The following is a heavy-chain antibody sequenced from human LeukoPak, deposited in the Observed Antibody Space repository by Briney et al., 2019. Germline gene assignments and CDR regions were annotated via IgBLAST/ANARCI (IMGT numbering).Heavy chain of an antibody. Sequence: GGSLRLSCAASGFTFSSYIMNWVRQAPGKGLEWVSYISSSSSTIYYADSVKGRFTISRDNAKNSLYLQMNSLRDEDTAVYYCARDVSDCSGGSCYFTGYYYYYYGMDVWGQGTTVTVSS. J-gene: IGHJ6*02. CDR1: GFTFSSYI. D-gene: IGHD2-15*01. CDR3: ARDVSDCSGGSCYFTGYYYYYYGMDV. V-gene: IGHV3-48*02. CDR2: ISSSSSTI.